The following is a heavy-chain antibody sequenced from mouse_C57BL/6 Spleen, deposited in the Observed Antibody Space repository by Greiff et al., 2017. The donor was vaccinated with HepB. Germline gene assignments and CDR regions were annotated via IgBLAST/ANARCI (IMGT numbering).Heavy chain of an antibody. J-gene: IGHJ4*01. CDR3: SRKTPYYYAMDY. CDR1: GYAFSSSW. Sequence: VQLQQSGPELVKPGASVKISCRASGYAFSSSWMKWVKQRPGKGLEWIGRICPGDGDTNYNGKFKGKATLTADKSASTAYMQLSSLTSEDSAVYFCSRKTPYYYAMDYRGQGTSVTVSS. CDR2: ICPGDGDT. V-gene: IGHV1-82*01.